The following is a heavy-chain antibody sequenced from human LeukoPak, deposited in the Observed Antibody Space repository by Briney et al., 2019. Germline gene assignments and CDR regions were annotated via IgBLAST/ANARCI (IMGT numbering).Heavy chain of an antibody. V-gene: IGHV3-23*01. CDR3: ASRQGLGWHYVN. CDR1: GFTFSSYA. J-gene: IGHJ4*02. CDR2: ISDSGAGT. D-gene: IGHD3-10*02. Sequence: PGGPLRLSCVDSGFTFSSYAMSWVRQLPGKGLEWVSSISDSGAGTYYAGSVKGRFTISRDNSKNTLNLQMNSLRAEDTAVYYCASRQGLGWHYVNWGQGTLVTVSS.